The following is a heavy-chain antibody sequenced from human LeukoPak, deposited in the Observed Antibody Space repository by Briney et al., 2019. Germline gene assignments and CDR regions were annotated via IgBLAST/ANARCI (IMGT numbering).Heavy chain of an antibody. Sequence: GGSLRLSCAASGFTFSSYSMNWVRQVPGKGLEWVSSISSSSNYIYYADSVKGRFTSSRDNAKNSLYLQMNSLRAEDTAVYYCASHRGDYATGYFDYWGQGTLVTVSS. CDR1: GFTFSSYS. CDR3: ASHRGDYATGYFDY. D-gene: IGHD1-1*01. CDR2: ISSSSNYI. V-gene: IGHV3-21*01. J-gene: IGHJ4*02.